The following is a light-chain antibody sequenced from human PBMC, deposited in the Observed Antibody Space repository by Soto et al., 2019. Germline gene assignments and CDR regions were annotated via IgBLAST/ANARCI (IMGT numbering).Light chain of an antibody. J-gene: IGLJ1*01. V-gene: IGLV2-14*01. Sequence: QSVLTQPASVSGSPGQSITISCTGTSGDIGSYNRVSWYQQHSGKAPKLIIYEVTDQPSGVSNRFSGSKSGNTASLTISGLQAEDEAEYYCSSYTNIKTRACVFGTGTKLTVL. CDR2: EVT. CDR3: SSYTNIKTRACV. CDR1: SGDIGSYNR.